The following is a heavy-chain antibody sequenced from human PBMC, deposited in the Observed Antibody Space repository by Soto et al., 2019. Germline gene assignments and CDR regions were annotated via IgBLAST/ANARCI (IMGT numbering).Heavy chain of an antibody. CDR3: ARLGAPTYYYYGMDV. Sequence: GESLKISCKGSGYSFTIYCIGWVLQMPGKGLEWMGIIYPGDSDTRYSPSFQGQVTISADKSISTAYLQWSSLKASDTAMYYCARLGAPTYYYYGMDVWGQGTTVTVSS. CDR2: IYPGDSDT. CDR1: GYSFTIYC. V-gene: IGHV5-51*01. J-gene: IGHJ6*02.